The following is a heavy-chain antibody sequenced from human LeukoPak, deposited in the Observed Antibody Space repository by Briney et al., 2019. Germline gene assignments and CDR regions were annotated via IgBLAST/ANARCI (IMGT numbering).Heavy chain of an antibody. J-gene: IGHJ4*02. CDR2: FDPEDGET. V-gene: IGHV1-24*01. CDR1: GYTLTELS. D-gene: IGHD1-26*01. Sequence: ASVKVSCKVSGYTLTELSMHWVRQAPGKGLEWMGGFDPEDGETIYAQKFQGRVTMTEDTSTDTAYMELSSLRSEDTAVYYCVLASVLWSYYGLFDYWDQGTLVTVSS. CDR3: VLASVLWSYYGLFDY.